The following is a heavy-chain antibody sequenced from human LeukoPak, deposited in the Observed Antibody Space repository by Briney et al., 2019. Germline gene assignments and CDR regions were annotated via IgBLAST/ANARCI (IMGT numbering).Heavy chain of an antibody. Sequence: GGSLRLSCAASGFTFSTYWMTWVRQAPGKGPEWVANIKEDGSATYYVDSVKGRFTISRDNAKKSLYLQMNSLRAEDTAVYYCARDSPGYLAYDSWSQGTLVTVSS. J-gene: IGHJ4*02. CDR1: GFTFSTYW. D-gene: IGHD1-1*01. CDR3: ARDSPGYLAYDS. V-gene: IGHV3-7*04. CDR2: IKEDGSAT.